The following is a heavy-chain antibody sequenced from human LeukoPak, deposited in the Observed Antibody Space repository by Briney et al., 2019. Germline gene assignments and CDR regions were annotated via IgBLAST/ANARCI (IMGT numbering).Heavy chain of an antibody. CDR2: IIPIFGTA. Sequence: SVKVSCKASGGTFSSYAISWVRQAPGQGLEWMGGIIPIFGTANYAQKFQGRVTITADKSTSAAYMELSSLRSEDTAEYYCARFSSGIFDYWGQGTLVTVSS. V-gene: IGHV1-69*06. J-gene: IGHJ4*02. CDR3: ARFSSGIFDY. CDR1: GGTFSSYA.